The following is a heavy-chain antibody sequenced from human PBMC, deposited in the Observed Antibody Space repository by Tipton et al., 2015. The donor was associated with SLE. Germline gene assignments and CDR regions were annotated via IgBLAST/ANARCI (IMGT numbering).Heavy chain of an antibody. CDR1: GDSVSSHSAA. Sequence: LVKPTQTLSLTCAISGDSVSSHSAAWNWIRQPPGKGLEWIGYIYYSGSTTYNPSLKSRVPISVDTSKKQFSLKLSSVTAADTAVYYCARHEDRGYSYGSSFDYWGQGTLVTVSS. CDR2: IYYSGST. V-gene: IGHV4-61*01. J-gene: IGHJ4*02. D-gene: IGHD5-18*01. CDR3: ARHEDRGYSYGSSFDY.